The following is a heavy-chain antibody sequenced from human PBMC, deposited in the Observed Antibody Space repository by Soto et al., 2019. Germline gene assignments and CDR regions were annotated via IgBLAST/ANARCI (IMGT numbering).Heavy chain of an antibody. CDR1: CGYIIPYS. J-gene: IGHJ6*02. V-gene: IGHV4-34*01. CDR3: ARGRSWVRTYYYYYGMDV. Sequence: SETLSLTCGDYCGYIIPYSWNRLLKNPGKGLEWIGEINHSGSTNYNPSLKSRVTISVDTSKNQFSLKLSSVTAADTAVYYCARGRSWVRTYYYYYGMDVWGQGTTVT. D-gene: IGHD6-13*01. CDR2: INHSGST.